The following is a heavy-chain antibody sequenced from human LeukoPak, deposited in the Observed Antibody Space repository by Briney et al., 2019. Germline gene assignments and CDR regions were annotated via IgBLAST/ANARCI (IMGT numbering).Heavy chain of an antibody. CDR3: ARVRTYCSGGSCSRIASFDY. D-gene: IGHD2-15*01. V-gene: IGHV1-2*02. CDR1: GYTFTGYY. CDR2: INPNSGGT. Sequence: VSVKVSCKASGYTFTGYYMHWVRQAPGQGLEWMGWINPNSGGTNYAQKFQGRVTMTRDTSISTAYMELSRLRSDDTAVYYCARVRTYCSGGSCSRIASFDYWGQGTLVTVSS. J-gene: IGHJ4*02.